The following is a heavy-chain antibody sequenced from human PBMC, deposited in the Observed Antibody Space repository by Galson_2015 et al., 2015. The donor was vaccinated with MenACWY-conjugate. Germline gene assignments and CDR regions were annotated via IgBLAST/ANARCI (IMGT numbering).Heavy chain of an antibody. J-gene: IGHJ4*02. Sequence: SLRLSCAASGFIFNTYGMAWARQAPGKGLEWVSAISGSASGGTTYYAASVKGRFTISKGNSKNTLYLQMNSLRVEDTAVYYCAREDFCSGGTCYFYDYWGQGTLVTVSS. V-gene: IGHV3-23*01. CDR3: AREDFCSGGTCYFYDY. CDR2: ISGSASGGTT. CDR1: GFIFNTYG. D-gene: IGHD2-15*01.